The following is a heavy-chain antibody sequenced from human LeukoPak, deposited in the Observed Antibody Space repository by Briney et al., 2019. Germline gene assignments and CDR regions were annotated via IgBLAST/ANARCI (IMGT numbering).Heavy chain of an antibody. Sequence: SETLSLTCIVSGGSISGYYWSWIRQPPGKGLEGIGYIYYSGTTNYNPSLKSRITISVDTSKNRFSLKVRSVSAADTAVYYCARSRSRGYSGDFDYWGQGTLVTVSS. D-gene: IGHD5-12*01. J-gene: IGHJ4*02. V-gene: IGHV4-59*01. CDR2: IYYSGTT. CDR1: GGSISGYY. CDR3: ARSRSRGYSGDFDY.